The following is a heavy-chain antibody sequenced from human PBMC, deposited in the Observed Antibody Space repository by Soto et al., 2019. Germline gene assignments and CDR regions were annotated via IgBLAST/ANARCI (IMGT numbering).Heavy chain of an antibody. Sequence: TLSLTCTVSGGSISSGGYYWSWIRQHPGKGLEWIGYIYYSGSTYYNPSLESRVTISVDTSKNQFSLKLSSVTAADTAVYYCARVPNEKSSSWWAKYYYGMDVWGQGTTVTVSS. V-gene: IGHV4-31*03. D-gene: IGHD6-13*01. CDR3: ARVPNEKSSSWWAKYYYGMDV. J-gene: IGHJ6*02. CDR2: IYYSGST. CDR1: GGSISSGGYY.